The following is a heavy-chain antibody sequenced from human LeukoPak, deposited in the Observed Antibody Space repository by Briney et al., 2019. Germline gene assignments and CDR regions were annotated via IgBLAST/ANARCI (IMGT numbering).Heavy chain of an antibody. CDR1: GGTFSSYA. J-gene: IGHJ4*02. CDR3: ARESAAGLDY. D-gene: IGHD6-13*01. Sequence: SVKVSCKASGGTFSSYAITWVRQAPGQGLEWMGGIIPISGTPNYAQKFQGRVTITADESTSTAYMELSSLRSEDTAVYYCARESAAGLDYWGQGTLVTVSS. V-gene: IGHV1-69*13. CDR2: IIPISGTP.